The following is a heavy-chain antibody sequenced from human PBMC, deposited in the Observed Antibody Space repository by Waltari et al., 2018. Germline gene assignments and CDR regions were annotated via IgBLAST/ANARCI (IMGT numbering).Heavy chain of an antibody. CDR3: AKRFASIAVAGRGFDY. Sequence: EVQLVASGGGLVQPGGSLRLSCAASGFTFSSYAMSCVRQAPGKGLEWVSAISGSGGSTYYADSVKGRFTISRDNSKNTLYLQMNSLRAEDTAVYYCAKRFASIAVAGRGFDYWGQGTLVTVSS. J-gene: IGHJ4*02. D-gene: IGHD6-19*01. CDR1: GFTFSSYA. CDR2: ISGSGGST. V-gene: IGHV3-23*04.